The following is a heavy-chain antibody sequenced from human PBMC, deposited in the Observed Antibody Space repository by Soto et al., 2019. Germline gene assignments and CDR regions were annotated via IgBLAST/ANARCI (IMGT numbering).Heavy chain of an antibody. D-gene: IGHD3-10*01. V-gene: IGHV1-18*01. CDR1: GYTFTSYG. CDR3: ATPAGISDIYYYGPGSYPLGS. J-gene: IGHJ4*02. CDR2: ISAYNGNT. Sequence: QVQLVQSGAEVKKPGASVKVSCKASGYTFTSYGISWVRQAPGQGLEWMGWISAYNGNTNYAQKLQGRVTMTTDTSTSQPYWDRRSLRFDDTAVYYCATPAGISDIYYYGPGSYPLGSWGQGTLVTVSS.